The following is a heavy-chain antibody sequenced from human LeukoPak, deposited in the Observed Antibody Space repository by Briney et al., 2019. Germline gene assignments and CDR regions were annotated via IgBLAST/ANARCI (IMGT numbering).Heavy chain of an antibody. D-gene: IGHD3-10*01. CDR2: IYHSGST. CDR3: ARGLYYYGSGSLNWFDP. CDR1: GYSISSGYY. Sequence: SETLSLTCTVSGYSISSGYYWGWIRQPPGKGLEWIGSIYHSGSTYYNPSLKSRVTMSVDTSKNQFPLKLSSVTAADTAVYYCARGLYYYGSGSLNWFDPWGQGTLVTVSS. J-gene: IGHJ5*02. V-gene: IGHV4-38-2*02.